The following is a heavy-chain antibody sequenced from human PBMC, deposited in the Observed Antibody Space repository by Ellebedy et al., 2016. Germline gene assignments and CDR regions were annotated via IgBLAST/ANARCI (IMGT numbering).Heavy chain of an antibody. Sequence: GGSLRLXXGASGFTFSGHAMNWVRQAPGKGLEWVSYISTRSDAIYYADSVRGRFTISRDNAKNSLYLQMNSLRAEDTAVYYCARYPHYGSGSFDYWGQGTLVTVSS. CDR2: ISTRSDAI. V-gene: IGHV3-48*04. CDR3: ARYPHYGSGSFDY. J-gene: IGHJ4*02. D-gene: IGHD3-10*01. CDR1: GFTFSGHA.